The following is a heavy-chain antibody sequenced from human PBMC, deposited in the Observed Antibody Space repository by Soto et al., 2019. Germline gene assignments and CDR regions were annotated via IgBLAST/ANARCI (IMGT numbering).Heavy chain of an antibody. V-gene: IGHV1-69*01. CDR3: ARVGCSSTSCSSTYYYGMDV. D-gene: IGHD2-2*01. J-gene: IGHJ6*02. CDR2: IIPIFGTA. CDR1: GGTFSSYA. Sequence: QVQLVQSGAEVKKPGSSVKVPCKASGGTFSSYAISWVRQAPGQGLEWMGGIIPIFGTANYAQKFQGRVTITADESTSTAYMELSSLRSEDTAVYYCARVGCSSTSCSSTYYYGMDVWGQGTTVTVSS.